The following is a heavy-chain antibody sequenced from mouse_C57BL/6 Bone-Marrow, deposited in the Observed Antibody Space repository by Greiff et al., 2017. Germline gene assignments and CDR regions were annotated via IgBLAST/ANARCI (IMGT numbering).Heavy chain of an antibody. V-gene: IGHV1-42*01. D-gene: IGHD1-2*01. J-gene: IGHJ2*01. Sequence: VQLKESGPELVKPGASVKISCKASGYSFTGYYMNWVKQSPETSLEWIGEINPSNGGTTSNQKFKAKATLTVDKYSSTAYMQLKSRTSEDSAVYYCAKAHYYCLDDGGQGTTRTVSS. CDR2: INPSNGGT. CDR1: GYSFTGYY. CDR3: AKAHYYCLDD.